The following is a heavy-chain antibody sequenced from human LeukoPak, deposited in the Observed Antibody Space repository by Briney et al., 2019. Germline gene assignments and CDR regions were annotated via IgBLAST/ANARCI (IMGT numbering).Heavy chain of an antibody. CDR1: GFTFSNHA. V-gene: IGHV3-23*01. D-gene: IGHD6-19*01. CDR2: ISGSAGTT. J-gene: IGHJ4*01. Sequence: GGSLRLSCTASGFTFSNHAMTWVRQAPGKGLEWVSAISGSAGTTYYADSVKGRFTVSRDNSKNTLSLQMNSLRAEDTAVYYCAKGGSAWSYYFDFWGQGTLVTVSS. CDR3: AKGGSAWSYYFDF.